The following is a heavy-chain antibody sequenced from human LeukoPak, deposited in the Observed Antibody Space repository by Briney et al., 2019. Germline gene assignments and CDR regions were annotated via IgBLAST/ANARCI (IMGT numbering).Heavy chain of an antibody. CDR2: INPNSGGT. CDR3: ATDQRISGYAPEYFQH. Sequence: ASVKVSCKASGYTFTGYYMHWVRPAPGQGLEWMGWINPNSGGTNYAQKFQGRVTMTRDTSISTAYMELSRLRSDDTAVYYCATDQRISGYAPEYFQHWGQGTLVTVSS. V-gene: IGHV1-2*02. CDR1: GYTFTGYY. D-gene: IGHD3-22*01. J-gene: IGHJ1*01.